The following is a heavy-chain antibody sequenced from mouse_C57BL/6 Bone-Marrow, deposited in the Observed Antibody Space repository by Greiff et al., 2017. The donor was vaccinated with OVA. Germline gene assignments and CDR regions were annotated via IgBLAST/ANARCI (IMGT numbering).Heavy chain of an antibody. D-gene: IGHD1-1*01. V-gene: IGHV1-69*01. CDR3: ARDYYYGSRDLDY. CDR1: GYTFTSYW. Sequence: VQLQQPGAELVMPGASVKLSCKASGYTFTSYWMHWVKQRPGQGLEWIGEIDPSDSYTNYNQKFKGKSTLTVDKSSSTAYMQLSSLTSEDSAVYYCARDYYYGSRDLDYWGQGTTLTVSS. CDR2: IDPSDSYT. J-gene: IGHJ2*01.